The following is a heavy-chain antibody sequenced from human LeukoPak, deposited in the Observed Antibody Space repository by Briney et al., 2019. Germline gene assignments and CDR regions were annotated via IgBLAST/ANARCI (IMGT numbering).Heavy chain of an antibody. Sequence: GASVKVSCKAPGYTFTGYYMHWVRQAPGQGLEWMGWINPNSGGTNYAQKFQGGVTMTRDTSISTAYMELSRLRSDDTAVYYCARDGVVVPAEGMDVWGQGTTVTVSS. V-gene: IGHV1-2*02. CDR2: INPNSGGT. D-gene: IGHD2-2*01. CDR3: ARDGVVVPAEGMDV. J-gene: IGHJ6*02. CDR1: GYTFTGYY.